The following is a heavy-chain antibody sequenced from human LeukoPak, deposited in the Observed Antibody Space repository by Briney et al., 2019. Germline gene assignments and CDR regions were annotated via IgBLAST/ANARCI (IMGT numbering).Heavy chain of an antibody. J-gene: IGHJ4*02. CDR2: IRYDGSNK. Sequence: GGSLRLSCAASGFTFSSYGMHWVRQAPGKGLEWVAFIRYDGSNKYYADSVKGRFTISRDNSKNTLYLQMNSLRAEDTAVYYCAKDRNIVVVPAASPYCFDYWGRGTLVTVSS. D-gene: IGHD2-2*01. V-gene: IGHV3-30*02. CDR3: AKDRNIVVVPAASPYCFDY. CDR1: GFTFSSYG.